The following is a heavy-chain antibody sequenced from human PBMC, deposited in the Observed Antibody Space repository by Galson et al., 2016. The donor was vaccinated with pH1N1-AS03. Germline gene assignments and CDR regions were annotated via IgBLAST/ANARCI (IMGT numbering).Heavy chain of an antibody. CDR3: GRPKNGGNSQVNAFDL. V-gene: IGHV3-21*01. D-gene: IGHD4-23*01. J-gene: IGHJ3*01. Sequence: SLRLSCAASGFTFSTYGMNWVRQAPGKGLEWVSSISRSSSYISHADSGKGRFTISRDNAENSLFLQLNSLRAEDTAVYYCGRPKNGGNSQVNAFDLWGHGTMVTVSS. CDR2: ISRSSSYI. CDR1: GFTFSTYG.